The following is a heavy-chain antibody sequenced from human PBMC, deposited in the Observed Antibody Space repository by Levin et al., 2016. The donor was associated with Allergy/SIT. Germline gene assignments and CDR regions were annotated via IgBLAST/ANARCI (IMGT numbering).Heavy chain of an antibody. CDR2: INHIGST. V-gene: IGHV4-34*01. CDR3: ARGGNGVSADIGNYYYYYGLDV. CDR1: GGSFSGYY. D-gene: IGHD2-2*01. Sequence: SETLSLTCAVYGGSFSGYYWTWIRQPPGMGLEWIGEINHIGSTNYNPSLKSRLTMSVDTSKNHFSLKLSSVTAADTALYYCARGGNGVSADIGNYYYYYGLDVWGQGTTVTVSS. J-gene: IGHJ6*02.